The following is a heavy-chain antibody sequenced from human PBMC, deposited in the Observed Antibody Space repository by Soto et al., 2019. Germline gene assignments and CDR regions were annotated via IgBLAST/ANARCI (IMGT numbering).Heavy chain of an antibody. Sequence: SETLSLTCTVSGGSISSYYWSWIRQPPGKGLEWIGYIYYSGSTNYNPSLKSRVTISVDTSKNQFSLKLSSVTAADTAVYYCARGSVHSYYDFWSGYFRSYYYYMDVWGKGTTVTVSS. CDR1: GGSISSYY. D-gene: IGHD3-3*01. CDR3: ARGSVHSYYDFWSGYFRSYYYYMDV. V-gene: IGHV4-59*01. CDR2: IYYSGST. J-gene: IGHJ6*03.